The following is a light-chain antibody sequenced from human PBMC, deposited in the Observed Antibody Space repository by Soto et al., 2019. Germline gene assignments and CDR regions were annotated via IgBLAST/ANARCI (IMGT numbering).Light chain of an antibody. J-gene: IGKJ1*01. V-gene: IGKV1-5*01. CDR1: QSVSGW. CDR3: QQYNSYSWT. CDR2: DAS. Sequence: DIQMPQSPSTLSASVGDTVTVTCRASQSVSGWLTWYQQKPGKAPKLLIYDASSLESGVPSRFSGSGSGTEFTLTISSLQPDDFATYYCQQYNSYSWTFGQGTKVDI.